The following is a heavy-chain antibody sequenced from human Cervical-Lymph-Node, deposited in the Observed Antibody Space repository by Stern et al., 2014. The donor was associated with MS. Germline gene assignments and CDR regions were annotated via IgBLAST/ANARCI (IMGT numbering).Heavy chain of an antibody. D-gene: IGHD6-19*01. CDR1: GGSISSYY. Sequence: QLQLQESGPGLVKSSETLSLTCTVSGGSISSYYWSWIRQPPGKGLEWIGYIYYSGSTNYNPSFKSRVTLSVDSPKNQSPLKLTSGPAADTAMYYCARQRSSGWYAFDIWGQGTMVTVSS. CDR3: ARQRSSGWYAFDI. V-gene: IGHV4-59*08. J-gene: IGHJ3*02. CDR2: IYYSGST.